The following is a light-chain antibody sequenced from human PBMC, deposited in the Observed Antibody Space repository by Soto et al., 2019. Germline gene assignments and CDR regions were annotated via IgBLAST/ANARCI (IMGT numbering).Light chain of an antibody. Sequence: DIQMTQSPSSVSASVGDRVTITCRASQAIDSWLAWYQQKPGEAPKLLIFTGSLLHSGVPPRFSSSGSGTDFTLTISSLQPEDFATHYCQQTLSFPPTFGQGTKV. CDR2: TGS. CDR3: QQTLSFPPT. V-gene: IGKV1-12*01. CDR1: QAIDSW. J-gene: IGKJ1*01.